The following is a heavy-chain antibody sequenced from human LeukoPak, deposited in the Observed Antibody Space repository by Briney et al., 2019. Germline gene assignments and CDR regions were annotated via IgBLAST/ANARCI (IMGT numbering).Heavy chain of an antibody. D-gene: IGHD4-17*01. V-gene: IGHV3-30*07. J-gene: IGHJ3*02. CDR3: AREDYDYAFDI. Sequence: GRSLRLSCAASRFTFRSYAMHWVRQAPGKGLEWVAVISYDGSNKYYADSGKGRFTISRDNAKNSLYLQMNSLRAEDTAVYYCAREDYDYAFDIWGQGTMVTVSS. CDR2: ISYDGSNK. CDR1: RFTFRSYA.